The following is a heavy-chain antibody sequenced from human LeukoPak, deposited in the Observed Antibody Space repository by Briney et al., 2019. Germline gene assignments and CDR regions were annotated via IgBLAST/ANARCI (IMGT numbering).Heavy chain of an antibody. V-gene: IGHV1-24*01. Sequence: GASVKVSCKVSGYTLTELSMHWVRQAPGKGLEWMGGFDPEDGETIYAQKFQGRVTITTDESTSTAYMELSSLRSEDTAVYYCARGRDCSSTSCYYYYYMDVWGKGTTVTVSS. CDR3: ARGRDCSSTSCYYYYYMDV. D-gene: IGHD2-2*01. CDR2: FDPEDGET. CDR1: GYTLTELS. J-gene: IGHJ6*03.